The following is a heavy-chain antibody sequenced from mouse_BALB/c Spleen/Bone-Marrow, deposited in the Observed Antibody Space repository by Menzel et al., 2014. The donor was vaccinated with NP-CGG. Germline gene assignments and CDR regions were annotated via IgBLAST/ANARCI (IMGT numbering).Heavy chain of an antibody. CDR3: ARRDAVVSDFAY. Sequence: DVQLQESGPELVKPGASVRISCKASGYKFTDYNMHWVKQSHGKSLEWIGYIYPYNGGTGYNQKFKSKATLTVDNSSSTAYMQLRSLTSEDSAVYYCARRDAVVSDFAYWGQGTPLTVSS. J-gene: IGHJ2*01. V-gene: IGHV1S29*02. CDR2: IYPYNGGT. CDR1: GYKFTDYN. D-gene: IGHD1-1*01.